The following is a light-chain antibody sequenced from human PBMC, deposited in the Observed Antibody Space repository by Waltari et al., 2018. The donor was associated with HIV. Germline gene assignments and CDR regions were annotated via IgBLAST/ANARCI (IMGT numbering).Light chain of an antibody. CDR2: AAS. J-gene: IGKJ3*01. V-gene: IGKV1-27*01. CDR3: QDYKSAPQGFP. Sequence: DIQMTKTPYPLSASVGDRVTIPCRASQGITNSLAWYQQIPAKVPTLLIYAASTLHSGVPSRFSGSGAGTDFTLIISSLQPEDVASYYCQDYKSAPQGFPFGPGTNVDMK. CDR1: QGITNS.